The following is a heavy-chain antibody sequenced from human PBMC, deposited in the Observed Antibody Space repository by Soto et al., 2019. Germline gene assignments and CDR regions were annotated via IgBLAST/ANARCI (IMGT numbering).Heavy chain of an antibody. CDR2: IRSKAYGGTT. D-gene: IGHD1-26*01. CDR1: GFTFGYYA. J-gene: IGHJ4*02. V-gene: IGHV3-49*03. Sequence: PGGSLRLSCTASGFTFGYYAMSWFRQAPGKGLECVGFIRSKAYGGTTEYAASVKGRFTISRDDSKSIAYLQMNSLKTEDTAVYYCTRDSEIVGATTLHDCWGQGTLVTVSS. CDR3: TRDSEIVGATTLHDC.